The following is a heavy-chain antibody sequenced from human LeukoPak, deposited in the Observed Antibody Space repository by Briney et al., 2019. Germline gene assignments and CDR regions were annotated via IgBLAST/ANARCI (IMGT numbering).Heavy chain of an antibody. V-gene: IGHV4-39*07. J-gene: IGHJ4*02. Sequence: PSETLSLTCTVSGGSISSSSYYWGWLPQPPGKGLEWIVSINYSGTTYYNPSLKIRLTISVYTTKNQFSLKLRSVTAADTGVYYCARDHHASSGPFDSWGQGTLVTVS. CDR1: GGSISSSSYY. D-gene: IGHD3-22*01. CDR2: INYSGTT. CDR3: ARDHHASSGPFDS.